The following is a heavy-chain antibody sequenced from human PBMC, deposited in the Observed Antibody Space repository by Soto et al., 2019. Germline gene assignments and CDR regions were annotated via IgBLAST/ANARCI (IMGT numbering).Heavy chain of an antibody. CDR1: GYTFTSYG. CDR3: ARTYVDMVRGVIIQQPADY. J-gene: IGHJ4*02. V-gene: IGHV1-18*01. CDR2: ISAYNGNT. D-gene: IGHD3-10*01. Sequence: ASVKVSCKASGYTFTSYGISWVRQAPGQGLEWMGWISAYNGNTNYAQKLQGRVTMTTDTSTSTAYMELRSLRSDDTAVYYCARTYVDMVRGVIIQQPADYWGQGTLVTVSS.